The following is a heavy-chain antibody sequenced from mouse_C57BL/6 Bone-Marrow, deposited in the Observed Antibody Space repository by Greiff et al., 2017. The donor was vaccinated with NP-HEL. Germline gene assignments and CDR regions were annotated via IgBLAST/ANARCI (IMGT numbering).Heavy chain of an antibody. Sequence: EVKLQESGPGLVKPSQSLSLTCSVTGYSITSGYYWNWLRQFPGNQLEWMGYIGYDGSNNYNPSLKNRISITRDTSNNQFFLKLNSVTTEDTATYYCARSPRQRSEDYFDYWGQGTTLTVSS. CDR3: ARSPRQRSEDYFDY. D-gene: IGHD1-1*01. J-gene: IGHJ2*01. CDR2: IGYDGSN. V-gene: IGHV3-6*01. CDR1: GYSITSGYY.